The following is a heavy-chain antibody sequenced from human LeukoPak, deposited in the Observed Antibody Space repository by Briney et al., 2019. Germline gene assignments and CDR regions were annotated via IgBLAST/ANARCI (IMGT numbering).Heavy chain of an antibody. J-gene: IGHJ4*02. D-gene: IGHD6-6*01. CDR3: AKDQYSSSYYFDY. V-gene: IGHV3-30*02. Sequence: GGSLRLSCAASGFTFSSYDTHWVRQAPGKGLEWVAFIRYDGSNKYYTDSVKGRFTISRDNSKNTLYLQMNSLRAEDTAVYYCAKDQYSSSYYFDYWGQGTLVTVSS. CDR1: GFTFSSYD. CDR2: IRYDGSNK.